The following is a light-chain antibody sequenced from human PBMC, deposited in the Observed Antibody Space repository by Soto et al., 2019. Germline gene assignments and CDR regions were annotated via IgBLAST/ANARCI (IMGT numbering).Light chain of an antibody. Sequence: QSALTQPASVSGSPGQTITISCTGTSSDVGGYNYLSWYQQHPGKAPKVMIYEVSNRPSGVSXRFSGSKSGNTASLTISGXXAEDEAXXXCSSYTTSGTPVFGGGTKLTVL. CDR1: SSDVGGYNY. CDR2: EVS. J-gene: IGLJ3*02. V-gene: IGLV2-14*01. CDR3: SSYTTSGTPV.